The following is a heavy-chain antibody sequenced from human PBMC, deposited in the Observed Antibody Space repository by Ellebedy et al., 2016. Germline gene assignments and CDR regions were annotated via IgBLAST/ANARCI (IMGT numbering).Heavy chain of an antibody. CDR2: IWYDGSNK. CDR3: ARRGGEVVGAYYYYMDV. J-gene: IGHJ6*03. V-gene: IGHV3-33*08. CDR1: GFTFSSYG. Sequence: GESLKISXAASGFTFSSYGMHWVRQAPGKGLEWVAVIWYDGSNKYYADSVKGRFTISRDNSKNTLYLQMNSLRAEDTAVYYCARRGGEVVGAYYYYMDVWGKGTTVTVSS. D-gene: IGHD3-10*01.